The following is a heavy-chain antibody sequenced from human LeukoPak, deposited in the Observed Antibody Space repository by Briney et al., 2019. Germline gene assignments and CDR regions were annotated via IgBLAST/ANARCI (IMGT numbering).Heavy chain of an antibody. CDR3: ARDGGSSGYDYSWFDY. Sequence: GGSLRLSCAASGFTFSSYSMNWVRQAPGKGLEWVSSISSSSSYIYYADSVKGRFTISRDNAKNSLYLQMNSLRAEDTAVYYCARDGGSSGYDYSWFDYWGQGTLVTVSS. J-gene: IGHJ4*02. V-gene: IGHV3-21*04. D-gene: IGHD3-22*01. CDR1: GFTFSSYS. CDR2: ISSSSSYI.